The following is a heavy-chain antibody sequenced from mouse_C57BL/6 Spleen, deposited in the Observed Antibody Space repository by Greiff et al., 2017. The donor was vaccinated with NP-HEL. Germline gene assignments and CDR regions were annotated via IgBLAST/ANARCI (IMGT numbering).Heavy chain of an antibody. CDR1: GFTFSSYG. Sequence: DVMLVESGGDLVKPGGSLKLSCAASGFTFSSYGMSWVRQTPDKRLEWVATISSGGSYTYYPHSVKGRSTISRDNAKSTLYVQMSSLKSEDTAMYNCAGHEGGYFGDWGQGTTLTVAS. J-gene: IGHJ2*01. V-gene: IGHV5-6*02. CDR2: ISSGGSYT. CDR3: AGHEGGYFGD.